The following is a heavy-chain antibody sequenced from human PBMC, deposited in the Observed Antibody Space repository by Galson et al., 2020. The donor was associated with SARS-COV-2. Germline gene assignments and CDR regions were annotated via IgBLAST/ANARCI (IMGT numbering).Heavy chain of an antibody. CDR2: ITSSSTT. CDR1: GFTFSSYN. D-gene: IGHD6-13*01. V-gene: IGHV3-48*01. Sequence: GESPKISCAASGFTFSSYNMNWVRQAPGKGLEWVSFITSSSTTYYADSVKGRFTISRDNAKNSLYLQMSGLRGDDTALYYCSRGRSSSWPFSDFWGQGALVTVSS. J-gene: IGHJ4*02. CDR3: SRGRSSSWPFSDF.